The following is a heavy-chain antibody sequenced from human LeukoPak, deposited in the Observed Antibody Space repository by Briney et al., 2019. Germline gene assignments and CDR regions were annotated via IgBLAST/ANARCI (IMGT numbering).Heavy chain of an antibody. CDR1: GGTFSSYA. CDR2: IIPIFGTA. J-gene: IGHJ6*03. Sequence: SVKVSCKASGGTFSSYAISWVRQAPGQGLEWMGGIIPIFGTANYAHKFQGRVTITAYESTSTAYMELSSLRSEDTAVYYCARGPAYSSGWYGDYYYYMDVWGKGTTVTVSS. V-gene: IGHV1-69*13. D-gene: IGHD6-19*01. CDR3: ARGPAYSSGWYGDYYYYMDV.